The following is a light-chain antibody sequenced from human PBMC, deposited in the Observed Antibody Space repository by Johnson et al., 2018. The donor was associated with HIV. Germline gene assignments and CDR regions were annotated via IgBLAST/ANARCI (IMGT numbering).Light chain of an antibody. Sequence: QSVLTQPPSVSAAPGQKVTISCSGSSSNIGNNYVSWYQQLPGTAPKLLIYDNNKRPSGIPDRFSGSKSGTSATLGITGLQTGDEADYYCGTWDGSLTPGGVMGTGTNVTVL. J-gene: IGLJ1*01. CDR3: GTWDGSLTPGGV. V-gene: IGLV1-51*01. CDR2: DNN. CDR1: SSNIGNNY.